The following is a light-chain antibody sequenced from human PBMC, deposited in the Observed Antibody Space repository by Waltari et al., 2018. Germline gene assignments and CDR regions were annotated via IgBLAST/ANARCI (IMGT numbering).Light chain of an antibody. CDR1: QCISRY. J-gene: IGKJ2*01. CDR2: ASA. Sequence: DIQMTQSPSSLSASVGDRVAITCRASQCISRYLNWYQQKPGKAPKLLIYASASLKSGVPSRFSGSGSGTDFTLTISSLQPEDFATYYCQQSYTTPVFTFGQGTKLEIK. CDR3: QQSYTTPVFT. V-gene: IGKV1-39*01.